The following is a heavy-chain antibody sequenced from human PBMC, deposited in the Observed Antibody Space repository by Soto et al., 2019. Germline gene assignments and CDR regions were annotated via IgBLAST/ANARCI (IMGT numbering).Heavy chain of an antibody. V-gene: IGHV4-59*01. CDR1: GAPIRSYK. Sequence: ETLSLTCTVSGAPIRSYKLNWIRQTPAKGLEWIGYLFYSGSTDCNPSLKSRVTISVDTSKNQFSLKLNSVIAAETAVYYCARDLGYGVDFYYNGMDVWCQGTTVTVSS. CDR2: LFYSGST. D-gene: IGHD5-12*01. J-gene: IGHJ6*02. CDR3: ARDLGYGVDFYYNGMDV.